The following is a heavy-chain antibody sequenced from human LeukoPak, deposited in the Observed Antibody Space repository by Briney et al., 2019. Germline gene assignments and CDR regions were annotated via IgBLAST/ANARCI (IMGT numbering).Heavy chain of an antibody. CDR3: TRLDYHDSSTLDY. CDR1: GYGFTTYW. CDR2: IYPDDSDA. Sequence: GESLKISCKGSGYGFTTYWIAWVRQMPGKGLERMGIIYPDDSDARYSPSFQGQVTISADKSISTAYLQWNRLKASDTAMYYCTRLDYHDSSTLDYWGQGTLVTVSS. J-gene: IGHJ4*02. D-gene: IGHD3-22*01. V-gene: IGHV5-51*01.